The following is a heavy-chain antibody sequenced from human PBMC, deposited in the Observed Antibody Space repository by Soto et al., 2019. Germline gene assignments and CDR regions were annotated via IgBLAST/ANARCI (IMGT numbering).Heavy chain of an antibody. Sequence: QITLKESGPTLVKPTQTLTLTCTFSGFSLSTSGVGVGWIRQPPGKALEWLALIYWDDDKRYSPSLKSRLTITKDTSKNQVVLTMTNMDPVDTATYYCAHSSGRMDYVWGSWFDPWGQGTLVTVSS. J-gene: IGHJ5*02. CDR3: AHSSGRMDYVWGSWFDP. D-gene: IGHD3-16*01. CDR2: IYWDDDK. V-gene: IGHV2-5*02. CDR1: GFSLSTSGVG.